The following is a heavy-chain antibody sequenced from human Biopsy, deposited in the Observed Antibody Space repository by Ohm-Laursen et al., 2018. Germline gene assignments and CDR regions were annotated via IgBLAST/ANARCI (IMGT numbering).Heavy chain of an antibody. CDR3: ARATNSTGWPYYYFYGMDV. D-gene: IGHD2/OR15-2a*01. CDR2: IYYSGST. CDR1: GGSISSDY. J-gene: IGHJ6*02. V-gene: IGHV4-59*01. Sequence: GTLSLTCPVSGGSISSDYWSWIRQTPGKGLEWIGYIYYSGSTNYDPSLKSRVTISVDTSKNQFSLRLNSVTAADTAVYYCARATNSTGWPYYYFYGMDVWGQGTTVTVSS.